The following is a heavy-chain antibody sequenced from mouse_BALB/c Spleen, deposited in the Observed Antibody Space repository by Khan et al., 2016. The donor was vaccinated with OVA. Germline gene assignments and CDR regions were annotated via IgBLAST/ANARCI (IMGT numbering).Heavy chain of an antibody. CDR1: GLSLTNYG. CDR3: AIIYYGYYCFTY. V-gene: IGHV2-3*01. J-gene: IGHJ3*01. Sequence: QVQLKESGPGLVAPSQSLSITCTVSGLSLTNYGISWNRQPQGKGLEWLGVIWGDGSTNYHSALISRLSINKDNCKSTVLLKMNSLQTDDTATYYCAIIYYGYYCFTYLGQWTRVTVSA. D-gene: IGHD2-2*01. CDR2: IWGDGST.